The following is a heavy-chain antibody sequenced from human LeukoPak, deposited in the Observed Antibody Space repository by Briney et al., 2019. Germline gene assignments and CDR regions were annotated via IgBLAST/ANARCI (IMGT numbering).Heavy chain of an antibody. V-gene: IGHV3-66*02. Sequence: GGSLRLSCAASGFTVSSNYMSWVRQAPGKGLEWVSVICSGGSTYYADSVKGRFTISRDNSKNTLYLQMNSLRAEDTAVYYCARVGFSNWWFDPWGQGTLVTVSS. CDR2: ICSGGST. CDR3: ARVGFSNWWFDP. J-gene: IGHJ5*02. D-gene: IGHD4-11*01. CDR1: GFTVSSNY.